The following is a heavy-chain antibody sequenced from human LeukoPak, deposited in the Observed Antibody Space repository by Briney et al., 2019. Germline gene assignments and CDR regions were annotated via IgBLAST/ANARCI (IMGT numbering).Heavy chain of an antibody. CDR2: MKSKTDGGTT. Sequence: WGSLRLSCAASGVTFSNAWMSWVRQAPGKGLEWVGRMKSKTDGGTTDYAAPVKGRFTIPRDESHTPLYMQINRLKTQETAVSYCTTLHPFIDRSSYYYVFAYWGQGTLVTVSS. CDR1: GVTFSNAW. V-gene: IGHV3-15*01. D-gene: IGHD3-22*01. CDR3: TTLHPFIDRSSYYYVFAY. J-gene: IGHJ4*02.